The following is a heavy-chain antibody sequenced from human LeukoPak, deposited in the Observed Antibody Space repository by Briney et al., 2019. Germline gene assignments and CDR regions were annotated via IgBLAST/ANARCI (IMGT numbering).Heavy chain of an antibody. Sequence: GGSLRLSCAASGLTFSNYAMSWVRQAPGKGLEWVSGLSGTTGSTYYADSVKGRFTISRGNSENMLYLQMNSLGAEDTALYYCAKGREMATITDFDYWGQGTLVTVSS. D-gene: IGHD5-24*01. J-gene: IGHJ4*02. CDR3: AKGREMATITDFDY. V-gene: IGHV3-23*01. CDR1: GLTFSNYA. CDR2: LSGTTGST.